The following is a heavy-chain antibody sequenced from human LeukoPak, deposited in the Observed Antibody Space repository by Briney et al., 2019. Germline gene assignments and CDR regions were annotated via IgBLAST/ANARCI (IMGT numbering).Heavy chain of an antibody. CDR1: GFTFSTYS. J-gene: IGHJ4*02. CDR2: ISSSSSYI. Sequence: GGSLRLSCAASGFTFSTYSMNWVRQAPGKGLEWVSSISSSSSYIYYVDSVQGRFNISRDNANNSLFLQMDSLRAEDSAVYYCAKNYYDSSGLFDYWGEGTLLPVSS. V-gene: IGHV3-21*01. CDR3: AKNYYDSSGLFDY. D-gene: IGHD3-22*01.